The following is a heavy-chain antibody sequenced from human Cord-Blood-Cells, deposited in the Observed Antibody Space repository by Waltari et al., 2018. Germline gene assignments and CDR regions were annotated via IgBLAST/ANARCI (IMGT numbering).Heavy chain of an antibody. V-gene: IGHV4-34*01. CDR1: GGSFSGYY. D-gene: IGHD7-27*01. CDR3: ASRPLGIKWYGMDV. Sequence: YGGSFSGYYWSWIRQPPGKGLEWIGEINHSGSTNYNPSLKSRVTISVDTSKNQFSLKLSSVTAADTAVYYCASRPLGIKWYGMDVWGQGTTVTVSS. J-gene: IGHJ6*02. CDR2: INHSGST.